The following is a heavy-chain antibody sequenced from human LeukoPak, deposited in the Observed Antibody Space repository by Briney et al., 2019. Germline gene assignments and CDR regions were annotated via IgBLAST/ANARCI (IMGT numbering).Heavy chain of an antibody. CDR1: GFTFSTYD. J-gene: IGHJ4*02. Sequence: GGSLRLSCAASGFTFSTYDMNWVRQAPGKGLEWVSGLSWNSGRIGYADSVKGRFTISRDNAKNSLYLQMNSLRPEDTALYYCAKASAGFCTSNTCYGHFDYWGQGTPVTVSS. V-gene: IGHV3-9*01. CDR2: LSWNSGRI. CDR3: AKASAGFCTSNTCYGHFDY. D-gene: IGHD2-2*01.